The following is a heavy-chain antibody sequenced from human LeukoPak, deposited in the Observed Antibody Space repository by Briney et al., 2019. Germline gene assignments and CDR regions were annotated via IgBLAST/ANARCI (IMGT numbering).Heavy chain of an antibody. CDR3: ARAFGSGSQVINYFDF. Sequence: GRSLRLSCAASGFTFDDYAMHWVRQAPGKGLEWVSGISRNSGSIGYADSVKGRFTISRDNAKNSLYLQMNSLRAEDTAVYYCARAFGSGSQVINYFDFWGQGTLVTVSS. CDR2: ISRNSGSI. CDR1: GFTFDDYA. D-gene: IGHD3-10*01. V-gene: IGHV3-9*01. J-gene: IGHJ4*02.